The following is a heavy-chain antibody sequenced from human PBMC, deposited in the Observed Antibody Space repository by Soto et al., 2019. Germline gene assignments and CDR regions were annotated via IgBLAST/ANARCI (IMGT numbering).Heavy chain of an antibody. J-gene: IGHJ4*02. CDR1: GGSISSGGYS. CDR2: IYHSGST. Sequence: PSETLSLTCAVSGGSISSGGYSWSWIRQPPGKGLEWIGYIYHSGSTYYNPSLKSRVTISVDTSKNQFSLKLSSVTAADTAVYYCARGGWELQGDYWGQGTLVTVSS. CDR3: ARGGWELQGDY. V-gene: IGHV4-30-2*05. D-gene: IGHD1-26*01.